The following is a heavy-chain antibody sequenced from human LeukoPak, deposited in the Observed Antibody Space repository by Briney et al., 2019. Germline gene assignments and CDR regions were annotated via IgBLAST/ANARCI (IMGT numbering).Heavy chain of an antibody. CDR1: GFSFSTYS. CDR3: ARWYSSGWYSDY. V-gene: IGHV3-21*06. Sequence: GGSLRLSCAASGFSFSTYSMIWVRQAPGKGLEWVSSVSGTSEYIYYADSVRGRFTISRDNAKNTVYLQMNSLRAEDTAVYYCARWYSSGWYSDYWGQGTLVIVSS. CDR2: VSGTSEYI. J-gene: IGHJ4*02. D-gene: IGHD6-19*01.